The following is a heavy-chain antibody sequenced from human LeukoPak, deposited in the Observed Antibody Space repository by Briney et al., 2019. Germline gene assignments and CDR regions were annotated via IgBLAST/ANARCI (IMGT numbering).Heavy chain of an antibody. J-gene: IGHJ5*02. V-gene: IGHV4-59*08. D-gene: IGHD3-9*01. Sequence: SETLSLTCTVSGGSISSYYWSWIRQPPGKGLEWIGYIYYSGSTNYSPSLQRRITISLDTSKNQISLKLRSVTAADTAVYFCTRLDILTGYYWLDPWGQGTLVTVSS. CDR1: GGSISSYY. CDR3: TRLDILTGYYWLDP. CDR2: IYYSGST.